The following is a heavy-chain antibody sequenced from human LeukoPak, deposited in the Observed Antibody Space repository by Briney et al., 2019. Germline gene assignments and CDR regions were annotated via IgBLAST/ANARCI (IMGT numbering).Heavy chain of an antibody. J-gene: IGHJ4*02. Sequence: SETLSLTCSVSGGSISSYYWSWIRQPPRKGLEWIGYIYYSGSTNYNPSLKSRVTISVDTSKNQFSLKLSSVTAADTAVYYCARHVSVGARNFDSWGQGTLVTVSS. CDR1: GGSISSYY. D-gene: IGHD1-26*01. V-gene: IGHV4-59*08. CDR2: IYYSGST. CDR3: ARHVSVGARNFDS.